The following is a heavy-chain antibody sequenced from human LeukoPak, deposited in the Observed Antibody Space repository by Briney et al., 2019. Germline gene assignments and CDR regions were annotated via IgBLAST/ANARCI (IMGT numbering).Heavy chain of an antibody. CDR3: ARSSGSRYYIDY. CDR1: SGSLSTYY. CDR2: IHYTGST. V-gene: IGHV4-59*01. D-gene: IGHD1-26*01. J-gene: IGHJ4*02. Sequence: KPSETLSLTCPVSSGSLSTYYWTWIRQPPGERLEWIGFIHYTGSTNYNPPLKSRVTISVDTSKNQFSLKLNSVTAAGTAVYYCARSSGSRYYIDYWGQGTLVTVSS.